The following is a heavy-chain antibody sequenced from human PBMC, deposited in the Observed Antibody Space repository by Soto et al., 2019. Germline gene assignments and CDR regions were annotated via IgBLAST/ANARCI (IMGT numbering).Heavy chain of an antibody. V-gene: IGHV3-48*03. CDR1: GFAFSSYE. CDR3: ARDDFSKMGTTGDYFDY. CDR2: ISSSGSTI. Sequence: PGGPLRLSCSASGFAFSSYEMNWVRQALGKGLEWVSYISSSGSTIYYADSVKGRFTISRDNAKNSLYLQMNSLRAEDTAVYYCARDDFSKMGTTGDYFDYWGQGNLVTGSS. J-gene: IGHJ4*02. D-gene: IGHD1-7*01.